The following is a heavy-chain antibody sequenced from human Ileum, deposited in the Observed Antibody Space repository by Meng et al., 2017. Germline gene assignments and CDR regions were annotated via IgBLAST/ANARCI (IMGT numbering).Heavy chain of an antibody. Sequence: GESLKISCEASGFSVSGYYMSWVRQAPGKGLEWVSLIYTGGTTYYADSVKGRFTISRDSSKNTLYLHMNRLRAEDTAVSYSARDGGAVAGTSGWYFDLWGRGTLVTVSS. V-gene: IGHV3-66*02. CDR2: IYTGGTT. CDR3: ARDGGAVAGTSGWYFDL. CDR1: GFSVSGYY. J-gene: IGHJ2*01. D-gene: IGHD6-19*01.